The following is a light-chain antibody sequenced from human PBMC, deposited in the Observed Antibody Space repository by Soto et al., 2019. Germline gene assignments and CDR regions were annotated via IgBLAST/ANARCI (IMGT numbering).Light chain of an antibody. CDR2: RNN. Sequence: QSVLTQPPSASGTPGQRVTISCSGSSYNIGSNTVNWYQQLPGTAPKLLIYRNNQRPSGVPDRFSGSKSGTSASLAISGLQSGDEADYYCAAWDDSLNGLVFGGGTKLTVL. CDR1: SYNIGSNT. V-gene: IGLV1-44*01. J-gene: IGLJ2*01. CDR3: AAWDDSLNGLV.